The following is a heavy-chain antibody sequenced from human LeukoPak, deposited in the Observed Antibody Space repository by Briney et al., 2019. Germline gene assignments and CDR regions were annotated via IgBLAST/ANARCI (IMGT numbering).Heavy chain of an antibody. J-gene: IGHJ4*02. CDR2: MNPNSGAT. Sequence: GASVKVSCKASGYSFIGYYMHWVRQAPGQGLEWMGWMNPNSGATKSAQNFQGRVTMTRDKSIDTAYMELSRLKSDDTAIYFCARGRFFDWPFYFDIWGRGTLVTVSS. CDR1: GYSFIGYY. CDR3: ARGRFFDWPFYFDI. D-gene: IGHD3-9*01. V-gene: IGHV1-2*02.